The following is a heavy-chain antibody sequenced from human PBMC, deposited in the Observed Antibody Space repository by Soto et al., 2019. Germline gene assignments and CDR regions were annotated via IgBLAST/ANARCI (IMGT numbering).Heavy chain of an antibody. D-gene: IGHD3-3*01. J-gene: IGHJ5*02. V-gene: IGHV4-34*01. CDR2: INHSGST. Sequence: SETLSLTCAVYGGSFSGYYWSWIRQPPGKGLEWIGEINHSGSTNYNPSLKSRVTISVDTSKNQFSLKLSSVTAADTAVYYCARVHRNYDLWSGYPSGGFDHWGQGILGSVSS. CDR3: ARVHRNYDLWSGYPSGGFDH. CDR1: GGSFSGYY.